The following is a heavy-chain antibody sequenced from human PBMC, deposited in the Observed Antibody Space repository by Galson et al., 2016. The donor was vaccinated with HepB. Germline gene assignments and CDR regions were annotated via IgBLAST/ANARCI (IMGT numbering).Heavy chain of an antibody. J-gene: IGHJ4*02. CDR2: INAGNGNT. V-gene: IGHV1-3*01. D-gene: IGHD2-2*01. CDR1: GYTFTSYA. CDR3: ARTPDIYCSSTSCYVGVFDY. Sequence: SVKVSCKASGYTFTSYAMHWVRQAPGQRLEWMGWINAGNGNTKYSQKFKGRVTITRDTSASTAYMELSSLRSEDTAVYYCARTPDIYCSSTSCYVGVFDYWGQGTLVTVSS.